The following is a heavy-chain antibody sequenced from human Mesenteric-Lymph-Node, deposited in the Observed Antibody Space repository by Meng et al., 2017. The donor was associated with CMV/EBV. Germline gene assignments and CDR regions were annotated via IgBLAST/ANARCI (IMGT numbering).Heavy chain of an antibody. Sequence: QITLKESGPTLVKPTQTLTLTCTFSGFSLSTSGVGVGWIRQPPGKALEWLALIYWDDDKSYSPSLKSRLTITKDTSKNQVVLTMTNMDPVYTATYYCAHSSGIAAAGPFYFDYWGQGTLVTVSS. V-gene: IGHV2-5*02. CDR1: GFSLSTSGVG. CDR2: IYWDDDK. CDR3: AHSSGIAAAGPFYFDY. J-gene: IGHJ4*02. D-gene: IGHD6-13*01.